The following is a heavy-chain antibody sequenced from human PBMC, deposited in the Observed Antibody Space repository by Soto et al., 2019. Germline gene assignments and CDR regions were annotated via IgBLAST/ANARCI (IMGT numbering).Heavy chain of an antibody. V-gene: IGHV2-5*01. J-gene: IGHJ4*02. Sequence: QITLKESGPTLVKPTQPLTLTCTFSGFSLSTSGVGVGWIRQPPGKALEWLALIYWNDDKRYSPSLKSRLTITKDTSKNQVVLTMTNMDPVDTATYYCAHRLVPIVVQTEYYFDYWGQGTLVTVSS. CDR2: IYWNDDK. D-gene: IGHD3-22*01. CDR3: AHRLVPIVVQTEYYFDY. CDR1: GFSLSTSGVG.